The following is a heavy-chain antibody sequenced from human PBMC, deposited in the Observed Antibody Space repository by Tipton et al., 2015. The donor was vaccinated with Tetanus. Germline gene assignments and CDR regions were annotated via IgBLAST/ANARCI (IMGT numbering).Heavy chain of an antibody. J-gene: IGHJ4*02. CDR1: GGSLRSGDHY. CDR3: ARIYDYWSGYFDF. D-gene: IGHD3-3*01. V-gene: IGHV4-61*08. CDR2: ILYGKST. Sequence: LRLSCTVSGGSLRSGDHYWSWIRQPPGKGLEYLGYILYGKSTHYNPSLESRLSMSGDPAKNQFSLRLTSVTAADTAVYYCARIYDYWSGYFDFWGQGTLVTVSS.